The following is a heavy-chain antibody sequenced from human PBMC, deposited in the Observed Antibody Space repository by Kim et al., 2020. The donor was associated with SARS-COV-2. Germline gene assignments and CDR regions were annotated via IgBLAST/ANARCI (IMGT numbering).Heavy chain of an antibody. V-gene: IGHV1-3*01. CDR2: T. Sequence: TKSSHRFQSRVTITRDTSANHAYMDLRSLTVEDTAIYYCARDMNPTVYDYWGQGTLVTVSS. D-gene: IGHD4-4*01. J-gene: IGHJ4*02. CDR3: ARDMNPTVYDY.